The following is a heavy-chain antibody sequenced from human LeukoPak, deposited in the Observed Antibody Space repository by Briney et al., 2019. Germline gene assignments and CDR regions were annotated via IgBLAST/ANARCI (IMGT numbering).Heavy chain of an antibody. CDR1: GFTFSGYP. J-gene: IGHJ6*02. D-gene: IGHD1-26*01. Sequence: GGSLRLSCAASGFTFSGYPIHWVRQAPGKGLEWVAVISYDGSNKYYADSVKGRFTISRDNSKNTLYLQMNSLRAEDTAVYYCARDGIRYSGSYYYYYGMDVWGQGTTVTVSS. CDR3: ARDGIRYSGSYYYYYGMDV. V-gene: IGHV3-30-3*01. CDR2: ISYDGSNK.